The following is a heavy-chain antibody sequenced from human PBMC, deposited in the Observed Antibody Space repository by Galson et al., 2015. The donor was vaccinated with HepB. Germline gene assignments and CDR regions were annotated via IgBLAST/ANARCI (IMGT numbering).Heavy chain of an antibody. CDR3: ARDLGDGPRSYGMDV. J-gene: IGHJ6*02. Sequence: SVKVSCKASGYKFTSYYMHWVRQAPGQGLEWMGWINPNSGGTNYAQKFQGWVTMTRDTSISTAYMELSRLRSDDTAVYYCARDLGDGPRSYGMDVWGQGTTVTVSS. CDR1: GYKFTSYY. CDR2: INPNSGGT. V-gene: IGHV1-2*04. D-gene: IGHD5-24*01.